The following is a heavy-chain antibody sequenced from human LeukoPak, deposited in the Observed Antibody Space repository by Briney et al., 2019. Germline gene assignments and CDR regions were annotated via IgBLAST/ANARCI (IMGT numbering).Heavy chain of an antibody. J-gene: IGHJ6*02. CDR1: GFTFSDYY. CDR2: ISSGGGT. V-gene: IGHV3-66*01. Sequence: GGSLRLSCAASGFTFSDYYMSWIRQAPGKGLEWVSVISSGGGTYYADSVKGRFTISRDNSKNTLYLQMNSLRAEDTAVYYCARASPADYYGMDVWGQGTTVTVSS. CDR3: ARASPADYYGMDV. D-gene: IGHD6-6*01.